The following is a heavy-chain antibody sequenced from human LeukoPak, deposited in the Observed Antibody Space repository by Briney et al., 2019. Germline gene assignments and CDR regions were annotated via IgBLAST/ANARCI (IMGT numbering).Heavy chain of an antibody. CDR2: IYTSGST. Sequence: SETLSLTCTVSGGSISSYYWSWIRQPAGKGLVWIGRIYTSGSTNYNPSLKSRVTMSVDTSKNQFSLKLSSVTAADTAVYYCARDSGEKTYYDFWSGYYTEYWGQGTLVTVSS. J-gene: IGHJ4*02. D-gene: IGHD3-3*01. CDR1: GGSISSYY. V-gene: IGHV4-4*07. CDR3: ARDSGEKTYYDFWSGYYTEY.